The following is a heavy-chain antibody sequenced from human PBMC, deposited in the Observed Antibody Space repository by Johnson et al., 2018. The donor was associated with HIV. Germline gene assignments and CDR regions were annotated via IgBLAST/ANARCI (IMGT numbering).Heavy chain of an antibody. CDR1: GFTFSSYA. CDR2: ISYDGSNT. D-gene: IGHD1-26*01. Sequence: QVQLVESGGGLVKPGGSLRLSCAASGFTFSSYAMHWVRQAPGMGMEWVAGISYDGSNTYYADSVKGRFTRSRDNSNNTLYLQMNSLRAEDTAVYYCAKDLFTEREDDVFDVWGQGTMVTVSS. CDR3: AKDLFTEREDDVFDV. V-gene: IGHV3-30*04. J-gene: IGHJ3*01.